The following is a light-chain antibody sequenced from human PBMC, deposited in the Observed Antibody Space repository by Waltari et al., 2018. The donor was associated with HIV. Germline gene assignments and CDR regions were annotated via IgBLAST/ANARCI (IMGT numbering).Light chain of an antibody. Sequence: QSALSQPASVSVPSGQSITISCTGTSIDVGSYNLASWYQQHPGKATKHMIYEGSKRPSGVSNRFSGSKSGNTASLTISVLQAEDETDYYCCSYAGSSTPYVFGSGTKVTVL. V-gene: IGLV2-23*01. CDR1: SIDVGSYNL. J-gene: IGLJ1*01. CDR2: EGS. CDR3: CSYAGSSTPYV.